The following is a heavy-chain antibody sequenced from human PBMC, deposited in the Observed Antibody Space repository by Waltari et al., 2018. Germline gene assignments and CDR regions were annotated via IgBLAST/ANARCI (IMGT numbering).Heavy chain of an antibody. CDR3: ARAQIWSGYSYYFDY. V-gene: IGHV1-46*01. CDR1: GYTFTSYY. J-gene: IGHJ4*02. CDR2: INPSGGST. Sequence: QVQLVQSGAEVKKPGASVKVSCKASGYTFTSYYMHWVRQAPGQGLEWMGIINPSGGSTSYAQKFQGRVTMTRDTSTSTVYMELSSLRSEDTAVYYCARAQIWSGYSYYFDYWGQGTLVTVSS. D-gene: IGHD3-3*01.